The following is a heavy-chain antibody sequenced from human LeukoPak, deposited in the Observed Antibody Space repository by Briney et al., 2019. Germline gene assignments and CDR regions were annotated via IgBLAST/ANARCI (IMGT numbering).Heavy chain of an antibody. J-gene: IGHJ4*02. V-gene: IGHV3-23*01. CDR1: GFSFSSYA. CDR2: ISGDGTRT. Sequence: GGSLRLSCAASGFSFSSYAMTWARQAPVKGLEWVSAISGDGTRTYYADSVKGRFTISRDNSKNTLYLLMNSLGAGDTAVYYCAKDLNVATYDYWGQGTLVAVSS. CDR3: AKDLNVATYDY. D-gene: IGHD1-26*01.